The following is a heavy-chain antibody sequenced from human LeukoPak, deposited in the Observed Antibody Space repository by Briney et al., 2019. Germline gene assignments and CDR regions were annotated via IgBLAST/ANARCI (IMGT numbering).Heavy chain of an antibody. CDR3: AKVNRRGYSYGLSYNYMDV. D-gene: IGHD5-18*01. Sequence: GGSLRLSCAASGLTVSANYMSWVRQAPGKGLEWVSVLYSGGSTYYADSVKGRFTISRDNSKNTLYLQMNSLRAEDTALYYCAKVNRRGYSYGLSYNYMDVWGKGTTVTISS. CDR1: GLTVSANY. J-gene: IGHJ6*03. V-gene: IGHV3-53*01. CDR2: LYSGGST.